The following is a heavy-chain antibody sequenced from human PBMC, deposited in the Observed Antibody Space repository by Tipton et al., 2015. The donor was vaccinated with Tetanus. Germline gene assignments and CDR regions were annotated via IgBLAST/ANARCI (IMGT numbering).Heavy chain of an antibody. V-gene: IGHV5-51*01. CDR1: GYIFNNYW. Sequence: QLVQSGGEVKKPGESLKISCKGSGYIFNNYWIGWVRQKPEKGLEWMGITYPGHSDTRYRPSFQGQATTSVDKSINTACLQWSSLKASDTSMFYCARAHCTGGVCKFDFWGQGALVTVAS. J-gene: IGHJ4*02. CDR3: ARAHCTGGVCKFDF. D-gene: IGHD2-8*02. CDR2: TYPGHSDT.